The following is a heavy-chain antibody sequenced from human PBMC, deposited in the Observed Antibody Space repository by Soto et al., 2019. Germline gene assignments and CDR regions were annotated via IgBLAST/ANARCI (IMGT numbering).Heavy chain of an antibody. CDR1: GGSISSSSYY. D-gene: IGHD6-19*01. CDR2: IYYSGST. CDR3: ARGDSSGWTGY. J-gene: IGHJ4*02. V-gene: IGHV4-39*07. Sequence: ASETLSLTCTGSGGSISSSSYYWGWIRQPPGKGLEWIGNIYYSGSTYYNPSLKSRVTISVDTSKNQFSLKLSSVTAADTAVYYCARGDSSGWTGYWGQGTLVTVSS.